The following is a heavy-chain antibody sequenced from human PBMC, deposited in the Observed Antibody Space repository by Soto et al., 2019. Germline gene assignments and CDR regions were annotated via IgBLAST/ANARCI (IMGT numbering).Heavy chain of an antibody. CDR3: TTATVSSSPVEMDV. Sequence: PGGSLRLSCAASGFTFSNAWMNWVRQAPGKGLEWVGRIKSKTDGRTTDYAAPVKGRFTMSREDSKSTLYLQMNSLKTEDTAVYYCTTATVSSSPVEMDVWGQGTTVTVSS. J-gene: IGHJ6*02. D-gene: IGHD6-6*01. V-gene: IGHV3-15*07. CDR1: GFTFSNAW. CDR2: IKSKTDGRTT.